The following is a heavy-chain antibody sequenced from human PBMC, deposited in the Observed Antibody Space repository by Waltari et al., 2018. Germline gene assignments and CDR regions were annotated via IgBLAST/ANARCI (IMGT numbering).Heavy chain of an antibody. J-gene: IGHJ6*03. CDR3: ARVARVVVVVRAAARYYYYMDV. CDR2: FFTSARS. D-gene: IGHD2-2*01. V-gene: IGHV4-4*07. CDR1: GCSISSYY. Sequence: QVQLQESGPGLVKPSETLSLTCTVSGCSISSYYWSWIRKPAGKALEWIGRFFTSARSNDTPSLKSRVTFSVDTSKNQFSLKLSSVTAADTAVYYCARVARVVVVVRAAARYYYYMDVWGKGTTVTISS.